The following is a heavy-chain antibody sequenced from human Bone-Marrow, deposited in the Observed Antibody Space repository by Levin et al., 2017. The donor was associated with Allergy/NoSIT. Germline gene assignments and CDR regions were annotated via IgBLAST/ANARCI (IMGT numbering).Heavy chain of an antibody. CDR3: ARHFVGLRVDGTGSGSYYWFDY. CDR1: GGSISSSSYY. Sequence: SETLSLTCTVSGGSISSSSYYWGWIRQPPGKGLEWIGSIYYSGSTYYNPSLKSRVTISVDTSKNQFSLKLSSVTAADTAVYYCARHFVGLRVDGTGSGSYYWFDYWGQGTLVTVSS. D-gene: IGHD3-10*01. J-gene: IGHJ4*02. CDR2: IYYSGST. V-gene: IGHV4-39*01.